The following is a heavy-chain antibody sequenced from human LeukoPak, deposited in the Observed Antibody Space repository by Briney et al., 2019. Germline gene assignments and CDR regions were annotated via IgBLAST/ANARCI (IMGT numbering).Heavy chain of an antibody. D-gene: IGHD3-3*01. V-gene: IGHV3-23*01. CDR3: AKDLWSVAVSGLDH. Sequence: GGSLRLSCAASGFPFSSYAMSWVRQAPGKGLEWVAAINGGGDNTYYADSVRGRFIISRDNSKSTLILQMNGLRGEDTALYYCAKDLWSVAVSGLDHWGQGTRVTVSS. CDR2: INGGGDNT. CDR1: GFPFSSYA. J-gene: IGHJ4*02.